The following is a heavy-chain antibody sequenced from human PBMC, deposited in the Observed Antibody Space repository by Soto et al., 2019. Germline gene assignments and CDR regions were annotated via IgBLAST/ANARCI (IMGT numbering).Heavy chain of an antibody. CDR2: IIPIFGTA. Sequence: ASVKVSCKASGGTFSSYAISWVRQAPGQGLEWMGGIIPIFGTANYAQKFQGRVTITADKSTSTAYMELSSLRSEDTAVYYCATGLGPYGDQDPALYYFDYWGQGTLVTVSS. CDR1: GGTFSSYA. D-gene: IGHD4-17*01. J-gene: IGHJ4*02. CDR3: ATGLGPYGDQDPALYYFDY. V-gene: IGHV1-69*06.